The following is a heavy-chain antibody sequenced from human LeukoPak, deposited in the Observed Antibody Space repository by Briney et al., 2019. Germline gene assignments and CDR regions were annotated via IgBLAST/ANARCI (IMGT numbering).Heavy chain of an antibody. D-gene: IGHD1-26*01. J-gene: IGHJ4*02. V-gene: IGHV3-30*18. CDR2: ISYDGSNK. CDR1: GFTFSSYG. CDR3: AKEGSFSGSYSYYFDY. Sequence: GGSPRLSCAASGFTFSSYGMHWVRQAPGKGLEWVAVISYDGSNKYYADSVKGRFTISRDNSKNTLYLQMNSLRAEDTAVYYCAKEGSFSGSYSYYFDYWGQGTLVTVSS.